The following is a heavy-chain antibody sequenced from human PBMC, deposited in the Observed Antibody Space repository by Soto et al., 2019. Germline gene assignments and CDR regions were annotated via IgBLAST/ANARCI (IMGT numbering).Heavy chain of an antibody. Sequence: QVQLVQSGAEVKKPGSSVKVSCKASGGTFSSYAISWVRQAPGQGLEWMGGIIPIFGTANYAQKFQGRVTIPADESTSTAYMELSSLRSEDTAVSYCARDLDYYDSSGYYYYYYYGMDVWGQGTTVTVSS. V-gene: IGHV1-69*01. D-gene: IGHD3-22*01. J-gene: IGHJ6*02. CDR3: ARDLDYYDSSGYYYYYYYGMDV. CDR1: GGTFSSYA. CDR2: IIPIFGTA.